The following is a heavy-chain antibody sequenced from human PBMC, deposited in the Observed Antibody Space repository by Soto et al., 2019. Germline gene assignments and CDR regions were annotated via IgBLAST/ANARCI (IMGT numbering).Heavy chain of an antibody. V-gene: IGHV3-74*01. CDR1: GFTFSGDW. CDR3: ARGPRGLYHHDY. Sequence: GGSLRLSCAASGFTFSGDWMHWVRQGAGKGLVWVSRINMDGSSTNYADSVEGRFTISRDNAKNTLYLQMNSLRVDDTAVYYCARGPRGLYHHDYWGEGALVTVSS. CDR2: INMDGSST. D-gene: IGHD2-2*01. J-gene: IGHJ4*02.